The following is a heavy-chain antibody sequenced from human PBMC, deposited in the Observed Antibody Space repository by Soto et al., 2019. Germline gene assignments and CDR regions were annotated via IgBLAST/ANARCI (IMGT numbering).Heavy chain of an antibody. J-gene: IGHJ3*02. Sequence: SETLSLTCTVSGGSISSYYWSWIRQPPGKGLEWIGYIYYSGRTNYNPSLKSRVTISVDTSKNQLSLKLSSVTAADTAVYYCAREAYYGDYDVFDIWGQGTMVTVSS. CDR2: IYYSGRT. CDR3: AREAYYGDYDVFDI. CDR1: GGSISSYY. D-gene: IGHD4-17*01. V-gene: IGHV4-59*01.